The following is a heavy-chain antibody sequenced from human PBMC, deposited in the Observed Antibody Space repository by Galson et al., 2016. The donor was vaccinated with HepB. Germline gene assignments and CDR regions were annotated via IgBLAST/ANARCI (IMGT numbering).Heavy chain of an antibody. J-gene: IGHJ4*02. Sequence: SLRLSCAASGFTFSSYIMTWVRQAPGKGLQYVASISGSGTNTFYADSVKGRFTISRDNSKNTLDLQMHSLRAEDTALYYCAKRPLGATDWGQGTLVTVSS. V-gene: IGHV3-23*01. CDR2: ISGSGTNT. D-gene: IGHD1-26*01. CDR3: AKRPLGATD. CDR1: GFTFSSYI.